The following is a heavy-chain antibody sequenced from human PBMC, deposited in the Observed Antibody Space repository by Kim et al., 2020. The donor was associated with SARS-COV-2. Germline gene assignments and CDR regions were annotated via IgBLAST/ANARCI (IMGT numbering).Heavy chain of an antibody. V-gene: IGHV3-23*01. CDR3: AKLRAAAGHDAFDI. J-gene: IGHJ3*02. Sequence: ADSEQDRFTISRDNSKSTLYQKMNSLRAEDTAVYYCAKLRAAAGHDAFDIWGQGTMVTVSS. D-gene: IGHD6-13*01.